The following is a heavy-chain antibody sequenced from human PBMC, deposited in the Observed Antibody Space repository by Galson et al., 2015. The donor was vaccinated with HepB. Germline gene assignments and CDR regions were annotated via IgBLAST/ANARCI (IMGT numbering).Heavy chain of an antibody. Sequence: SLRLSCAASGFRFGNYWMHWVRQVPGKGLEWISRINTFGNEIKYADSVRGRFATSRDNAKNILYLQMYSLGAEDTCLYYCARRGGSTWSPGSGYFDLWGRGSLVTVSS. J-gene: IGHJ2*01. D-gene: IGHD2-2*01. CDR3: ARRGGSTWSPGSGYFDL. CDR2: INTFGNEI. V-gene: IGHV3-74*03. CDR1: GFRFGNYW.